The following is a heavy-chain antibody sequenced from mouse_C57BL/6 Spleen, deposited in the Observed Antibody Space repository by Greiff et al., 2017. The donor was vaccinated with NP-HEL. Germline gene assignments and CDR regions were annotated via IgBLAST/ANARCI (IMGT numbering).Heavy chain of an antibody. CDR1: GFTFSSYA. V-gene: IGHV5-4*01. J-gene: IGHJ2*01. CDR2: ISDGGSYT. CDR3: ARDYDYDDGYFDY. Sequence: DVKLVESGGGLVKPGGSLKLSCAASGFTFSSYAMSWVRQTPEKRLEWVATISDGGSYTYYPDNVKGRFTISRDNAKNNLYLQMSHLKSEDTAMYYCARDYDYDDGYFDYWGQGTTLTVSS. D-gene: IGHD2-4*01.